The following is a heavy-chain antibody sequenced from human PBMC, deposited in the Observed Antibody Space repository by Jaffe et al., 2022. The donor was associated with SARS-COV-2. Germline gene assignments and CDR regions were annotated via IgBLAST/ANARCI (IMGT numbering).Heavy chain of an antibody. CDR2: ISWNSGSI. CDR1: GFTFDDYA. V-gene: IGHV3-9*01. CDR3: AKARTYSYGQGPVDY. J-gene: IGHJ4*02. D-gene: IGHD5-18*01. Sequence: EVQLVESGGGLVQPGRSLRLSCAASGFTFDDYAMHWVRQAPGKGLEWVSGISWNSGSIGYADSVKGRFTISRDNAKNSLYLQMNSLRAEDTALYYCAKARTYSYGQGPVDYWGQGTLVTVSS.